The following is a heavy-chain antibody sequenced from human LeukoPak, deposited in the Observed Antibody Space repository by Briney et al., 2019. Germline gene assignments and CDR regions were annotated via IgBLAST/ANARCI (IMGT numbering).Heavy chain of an antibody. D-gene: IGHD4-17*01. CDR3: ARSGTRLTLYVEGADY. J-gene: IGHJ4*02. V-gene: IGHV3-11*01. Sequence: PGGSLRLSCAASGFTFSDYYMNWIRQAPGKGLEWVSYISTSATAIYYADSVKGRFTVSRDNAKNSLYLQMNSLRAEDTALYYCARSGTRLTLYVEGADYWGQGTLVSVSS. CDR2: ISTSATAI. CDR1: GFTFSDYY.